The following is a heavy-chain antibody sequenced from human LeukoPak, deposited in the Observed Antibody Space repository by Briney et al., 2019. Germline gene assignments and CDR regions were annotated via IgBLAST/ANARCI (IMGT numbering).Heavy chain of an antibody. CDR2: INPNSGGT. CDR1: GYTFTGYY. CDR3: ARGRWLTSHLGPLGESYYYYMDV. D-gene: IGHD5-24*01. V-gene: IGHV1-2*02. Sequence: ASVKVSCKASGYTFTGYYMHWVRQAPGQGLEWMGWINPNSGGTNYAQKFQGRVTMTRDTSISTAYMELSRLRSDDTAVYYCARGRWLTSHLGPLGESYYYYMDVWGKGTTVTASS. J-gene: IGHJ6*03.